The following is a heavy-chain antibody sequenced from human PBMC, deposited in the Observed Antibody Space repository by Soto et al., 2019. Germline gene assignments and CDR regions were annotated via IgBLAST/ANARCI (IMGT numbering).Heavy chain of an antibody. CDR3: ARAWVIAILSGDAFDI. J-gene: IGHJ3*02. CDR2: INPSGGST. V-gene: IGHV1-46*03. CDR1: GYTFTSYY. D-gene: IGHD2-21*01. Sequence: GASVKVSCKASGYTFTSYYMHWVRQAPGQGLEWMGIINPSGGSTSYAQKFQGRVTMTRDTSTSTVYMELSSLRSEDTAVYYCARAWVIAILSGDAFDIWGQGTMVTVSS.